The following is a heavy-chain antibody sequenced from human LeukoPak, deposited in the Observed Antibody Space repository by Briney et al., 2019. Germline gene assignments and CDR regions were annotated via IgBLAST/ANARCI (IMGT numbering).Heavy chain of an antibody. D-gene: IGHD3-10*01. CDR3: AREAFRFGEHYFDY. Sequence: GSLRLSCAASGFTFSDFWMHWVRQAPGKGLVWVSRINSDESSTTYADSVKGRFTISRDNAKNTVYLQMNSLRAEDTAVYYCAREAFRFGEHYFDYWGQGTLVTVSS. V-gene: IGHV3-74*01. CDR1: GFTFSDFW. CDR2: INSDESST. J-gene: IGHJ4*02.